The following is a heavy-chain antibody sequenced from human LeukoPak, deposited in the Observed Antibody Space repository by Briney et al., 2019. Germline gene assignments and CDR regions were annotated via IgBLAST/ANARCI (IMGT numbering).Heavy chain of an antibody. CDR1: GFTFSSYE. Sequence: GGSLRLSCEASGFTFSSYEMNWFRQAPGKGLEWVSCVSKSGGTTKNADSVKGRFTVSRDNAKNSLYLQMNSLTAEDTAVYYCATAVIRGRGTMVTVSS. CDR2: VSKSGGTT. J-gene: IGHJ3*02. V-gene: IGHV3-48*03. CDR3: ATAVI.